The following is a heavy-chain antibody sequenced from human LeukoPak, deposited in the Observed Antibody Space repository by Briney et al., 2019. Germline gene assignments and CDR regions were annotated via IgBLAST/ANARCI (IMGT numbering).Heavy chain of an antibody. CDR2: FDPEDGET. D-gene: IGHD3-9*01. CDR1: GYTLTELS. V-gene: IGHV1-24*01. J-gene: IGHJ4*02. Sequence: ASVKVSCKVSGYTLTELSMHWVRQAPGKGLEWMGGFDPEDGETIYAQKFQGRVTMTEDTSTDTAYMELSSLRSEDTAVYYCAATQRYFDWLFHFDYWGQGTLVTVSS. CDR3: AATQRYFDWLFHFDY.